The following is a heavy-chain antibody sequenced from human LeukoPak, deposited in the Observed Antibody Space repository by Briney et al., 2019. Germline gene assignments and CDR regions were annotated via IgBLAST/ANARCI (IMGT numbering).Heavy chain of an antibody. CDR2: IYYSGST. Sequence: SETLSLTCTVSGGSISSYYWSWIRQPPGKGLEWIWHIYYSGSTNYNPSLKSRVTISVDTSKNQFSLKLTSVTAADTAVYYCASRSSIWSGYQDTLYYFDSWGQGTLVTVSS. D-gene: IGHD3-3*01. J-gene: IGHJ4*02. V-gene: IGHV4-59*01. CDR3: ASRSSIWSGYQDTLYYFDS. CDR1: GGSISSYY.